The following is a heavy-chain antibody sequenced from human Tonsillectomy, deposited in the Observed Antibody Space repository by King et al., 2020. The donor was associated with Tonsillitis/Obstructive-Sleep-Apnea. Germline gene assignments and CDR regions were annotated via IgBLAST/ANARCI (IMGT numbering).Heavy chain of an antibody. V-gene: IGHV3-33*01. Sequence: QLVPSGGGVVQPGRSLRLSCAASGFTFSSYGMHWVRQAPGKGLEWVAVIWYDGTNEYYADSVKGRFTISRDNSKKTLYLQMNSLRVEDTAMYYCARDQGGYDSVYFDFWGQGTLVTVSP. D-gene: IGHD5-12*01. CDR1: GFTFSSYG. CDR2: IWYDGTNE. J-gene: IGHJ4*02. CDR3: ARDQGGYDSVYFDF.